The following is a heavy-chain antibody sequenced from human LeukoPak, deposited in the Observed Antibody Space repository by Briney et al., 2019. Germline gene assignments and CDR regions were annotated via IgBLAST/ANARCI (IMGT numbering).Heavy chain of an antibody. CDR2: ISSSSSYT. V-gene: IGHV3-11*06. CDR3: TRGVATKPIDY. D-gene: IGHD5-12*01. J-gene: IGHJ4*02. Sequence: NSGGSLRLSCAASGFTLSDYYMSWIRQAPGKGREWVSYISSSSSYTNYADSVKGRFTISRDNAKNSLYLQMNSLRAEDTAVYYCTRGVATKPIDYWGQGTLVTVSS. CDR1: GFTLSDYY.